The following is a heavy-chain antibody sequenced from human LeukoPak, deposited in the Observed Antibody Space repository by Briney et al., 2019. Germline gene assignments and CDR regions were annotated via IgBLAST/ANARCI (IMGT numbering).Heavy chain of an antibody. Sequence: GGSLRLSCAVSGFTFSTYSMSWVRQCPGKGLEWVSYISSSSRTIYYADSVKGRFTISRDNAKNSLYLQMNSLRAEDTAVYYCARDNHYCSSTSCYEREYYYYYMDVWGKGTTVTVSS. D-gene: IGHD2-2*01. CDR3: ARDNHYCSSTSCYEREYYYYYMDV. J-gene: IGHJ6*03. CDR2: ISSSSRTI. V-gene: IGHV3-48*01. CDR1: GFTFSTYS.